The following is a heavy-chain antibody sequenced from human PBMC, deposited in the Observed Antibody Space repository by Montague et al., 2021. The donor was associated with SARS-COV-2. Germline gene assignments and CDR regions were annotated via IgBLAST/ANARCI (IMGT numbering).Heavy chain of an antibody. D-gene: IGHD3-22*01. J-gene: IGHJ4*02. V-gene: IGHV3-23*01. CDR2: ISGSGGTT. CDR3: AKALYYDSSGYYF. CDR1: GFTFSYYA. Sequence: SLRLSFAASGFTFSYYAMSWVRQAPGKGLEWVSTISGSGGTTYYADSVKGRFTISRDNSKNTLYLRMNSLRAEDTAVYYCAKALYYDSSGYYFWGQGTLVTVSS.